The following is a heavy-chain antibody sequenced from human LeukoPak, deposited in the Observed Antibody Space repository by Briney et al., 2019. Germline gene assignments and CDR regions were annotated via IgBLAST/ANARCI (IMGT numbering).Heavy chain of an antibody. CDR1: GFTISSYE. CDR3: ARVESGSFSFDS. V-gene: IGHV3-48*03. J-gene: IGHJ4*02. CDR2: ISSGGGTL. D-gene: IGHD1-26*01. Sequence: GGSLRLSCTASGFTISSYEMNWVRQAPGKGLEWVSYISSGGGTLYYADSVEGRFTISRDNAKNSLYLQMNSPRAEDTAVYYCARVESGSFSFDSWGQGTLVTASS.